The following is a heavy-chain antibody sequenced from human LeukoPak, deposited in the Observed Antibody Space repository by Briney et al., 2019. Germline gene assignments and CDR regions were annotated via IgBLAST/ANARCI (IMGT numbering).Heavy chain of an antibody. J-gene: IGHJ5*02. CDR2: INGDGSSI. Sequence: PGGSLRLSCAASGFAFRTYWMHRVRQPPGKGLVWVSRINGDGSSIGYADSVRGRFTISRDNARGTLYLQMNSLRDEDTAIYYCARDYSYASDLWGQGTLVTVSS. V-gene: IGHV3-74*01. D-gene: IGHD5-18*01. CDR1: GFAFRTYW. CDR3: ARDYSYASDL.